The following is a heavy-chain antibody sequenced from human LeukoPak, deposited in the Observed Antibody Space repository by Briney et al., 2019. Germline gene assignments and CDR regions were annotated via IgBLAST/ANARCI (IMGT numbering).Heavy chain of an antibody. Sequence: GGSLRLSCAASGFTVISYHMSWVRQAPGKGLEWVSTIYSGGSIYYADSVKGRFTISRDNSKNTLYLQINSLRAEDTAVYYCARGSRVTTRLDAFDIWGQGTMVTVSS. V-gene: IGHV3-53*01. J-gene: IGHJ3*02. D-gene: IGHD4-17*01. CDR1: GFTVISYH. CDR2: IYSGGSI. CDR3: ARGSRVTTRLDAFDI.